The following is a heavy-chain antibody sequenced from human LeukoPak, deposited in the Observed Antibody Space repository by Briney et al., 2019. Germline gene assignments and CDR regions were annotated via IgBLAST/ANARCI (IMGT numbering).Heavy chain of an antibody. V-gene: IGHV4-31*03. CDR1: GGSISSGGYY. Sequence: PSQTLSLTCTVSGGSISSGGYYWSWIRQHPGKGLEWIGYMYYSGSTYYNPSLKSRVTISVDTSKNQFSLKLSSVTAAATAVYYCARDRNYCSGGSCYKYYFDYWGQGTLVTVSS. CDR2: MYYSGST. D-gene: IGHD2-15*01. J-gene: IGHJ4*02. CDR3: ARDRNYCSGGSCYKYYFDY.